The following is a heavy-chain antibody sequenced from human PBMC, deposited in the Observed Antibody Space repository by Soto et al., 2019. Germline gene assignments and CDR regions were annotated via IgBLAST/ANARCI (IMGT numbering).Heavy chain of an antibody. V-gene: IGHV3-21*01. Sequence: SGGSLRLSCAASGFTFSSYSMNWVRQAPGKGLEWVSSISSSSSYIYYADSVKGRFTISRDNAKNSLYLQMNSLRAEDTAVYYCARDGADITMVRGVIPDYSYYGMDVWCQETTVTISS. CDR1: GFTFSSYS. CDR3: ARDGADITMVRGVIPDYSYYGMDV. CDR2: ISSSSSYI. J-gene: IGHJ6*02. D-gene: IGHD3-10*01.